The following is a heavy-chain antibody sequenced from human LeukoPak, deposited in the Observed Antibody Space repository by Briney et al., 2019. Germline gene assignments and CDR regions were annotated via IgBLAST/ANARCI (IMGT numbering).Heavy chain of an antibody. CDR3: ARDQRGYYYDSSGYYFNWFDP. Sequence: SETLSLTCTGSGGSISSYYWSWIRQPPGKGLEWIGYIYYSGSTNYNPSLKSRVTISVDTSKNQFSLKLSSVTAADTAVYYCARDQRGYYYDSSGYYFNWFDPWGQGTLVTVSS. V-gene: IGHV4-59*01. J-gene: IGHJ5*02. CDR1: GGSISSYY. D-gene: IGHD3-22*01. CDR2: IYYSGST.